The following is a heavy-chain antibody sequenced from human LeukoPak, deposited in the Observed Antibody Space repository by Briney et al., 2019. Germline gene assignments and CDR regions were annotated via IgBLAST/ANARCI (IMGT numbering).Heavy chain of an antibody. D-gene: IGHD2-2*01. CDR2: ISDSGGNT. CDR1: GFTFSNYD. Sequence: PGGSLRLSCAASGFTFSNYDMSWVRQAPGKGLEWVSGISDSGGNTYYADSVKGRFTISRDNSKNTLYLQMSSLRAEDTAVYYCASACTSTSCYLPAYWGQGTLVTVSS. V-gene: IGHV3-23*01. CDR3: ASACTSTSCYLPAY. J-gene: IGHJ4*02.